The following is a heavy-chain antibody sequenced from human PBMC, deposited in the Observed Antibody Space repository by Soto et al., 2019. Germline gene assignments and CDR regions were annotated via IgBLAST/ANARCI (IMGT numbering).Heavy chain of an antibody. CDR3: ARDRGDGHIDY. CDR1: GFTFSSYN. CDR2: ITTTGSDM. V-gene: IGHV3-48*01. J-gene: IGHJ4*02. Sequence: EVQLVESGGGLVQPGGSLRLSCVASGFTFSSYNMDWVRQAPGKGLEWVSFITTTGSDMYYPDSVKGRFTISRDNARNSLYLQVNSLRADDTAMYYCARDRGDGHIDYWCQGTLVTVSS.